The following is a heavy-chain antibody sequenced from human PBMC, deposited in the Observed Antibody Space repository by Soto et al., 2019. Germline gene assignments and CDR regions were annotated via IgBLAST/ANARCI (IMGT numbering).Heavy chain of an antibody. D-gene: IGHD3-22*01. CDR1: GYTFTGYY. CDR3: VRARRYYDDRSAYDY. Sequence: ASVKVSCKASGYTFTGYYMHWVRQAPGQGLEWMGWINPNNDDTNYAQKFQGRVTMTRDSSISIAYMDLSRLRSADTAVYFCVRARRYYDDRSAYDYWGQGTLVTVSS. V-gene: IGHV1-2*02. CDR2: INPNNDDT. J-gene: IGHJ4*02.